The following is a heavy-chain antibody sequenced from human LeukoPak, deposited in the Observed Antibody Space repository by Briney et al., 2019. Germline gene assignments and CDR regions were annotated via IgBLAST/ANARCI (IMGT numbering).Heavy chain of an antibody. CDR3: AKGGYSPLDALDI. CDR2: IRYDGSNK. CDR1: GFTFSSYG. V-gene: IGHV3-30*02. J-gene: IGHJ3*02. D-gene: IGHD3-22*01. Sequence: GGSLRLSCAASGFTFSSYGMHSVRQAPGKGLEWVAFIRYDGSNKYYADSVKGRFTISRDNSKNALYLQMNSLRAEDTAVYYCAKGGYSPLDALDIWGQGTMVTVSA.